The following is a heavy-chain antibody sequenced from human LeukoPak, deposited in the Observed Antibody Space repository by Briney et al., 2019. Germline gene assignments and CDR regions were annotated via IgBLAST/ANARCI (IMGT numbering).Heavy chain of an antibody. J-gene: IGHJ4*02. Sequence: ASVKVSCKASGYTFTGYYMHWVRQAPGQGLEWMGWINPNSGGTNYAQKFQGRVTMTRDTSISTAYMELSRLRSDDTAVYYCAGDMGNSLYYFDYWGQGTLVTVSS. CDR1: GYTFTGYY. CDR2: INPNSGGT. V-gene: IGHV1-2*02. D-gene: IGHD1-7*01. CDR3: AGDMGNSLYYFDY.